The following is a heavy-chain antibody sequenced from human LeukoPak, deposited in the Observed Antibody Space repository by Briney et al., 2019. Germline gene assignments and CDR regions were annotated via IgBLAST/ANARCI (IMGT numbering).Heavy chain of an antibody. CDR1: GGSISTYY. D-gene: IGHD3-22*01. CDR2: IYTSGNT. J-gene: IGHJ4*02. CDR3: ARDNDYYDSSGYPGSFDT. Sequence: NPSETLSLTCTVSGGSISTYYWSWIRQPAGKGLEWIGRIYTSGNTNYNPSLKSRVIMSVDTSKNQFSLRLSSVTAADTAVYYCARDNDYYDSSGYPGSFDTWGQGILVTVSS. V-gene: IGHV4-4*07.